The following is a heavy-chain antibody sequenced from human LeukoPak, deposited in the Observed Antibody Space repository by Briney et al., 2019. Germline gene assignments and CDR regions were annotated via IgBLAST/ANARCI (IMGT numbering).Heavy chain of an antibody. CDR2: INPSGGST. Sequence: ASVKVSCKASGYTFTSYYMHWVRQAPGQGLEWMGIINPSGGSTSYAQKFQGRVTMTRDTSTSTVYMELSSLRSEDTAVYYCARLLAPDEYYYESSGYFSLFDYWGQGTLVTVSS. CDR3: ARLLAPDEYYYESSGYFSLFDY. CDR1: GYTFTSYY. V-gene: IGHV1-46*01. D-gene: IGHD3-22*01. J-gene: IGHJ4*02.